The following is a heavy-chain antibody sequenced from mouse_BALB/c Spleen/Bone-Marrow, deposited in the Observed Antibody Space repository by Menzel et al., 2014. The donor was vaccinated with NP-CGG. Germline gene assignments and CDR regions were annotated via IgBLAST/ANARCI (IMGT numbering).Heavy chain of an antibody. CDR2: ISSGGSYT. D-gene: IGHD2-1*01. CDR3: TRDGKGNYDYAMDY. J-gene: IGHJ4*01. Sequence: EVMLVESGGGLVKPGGSLKLSCAASGFTFXSYTMSWVRQTPEKRLEWVATISSGGSYTYYPDSVKGRFTISRDNAKNTLFLQMSSLKSEDTAMYYCTRDGKGNYDYAMDYWGQGTSVTASS. V-gene: IGHV5-6-4*01. CDR1: GFTFXSYT.